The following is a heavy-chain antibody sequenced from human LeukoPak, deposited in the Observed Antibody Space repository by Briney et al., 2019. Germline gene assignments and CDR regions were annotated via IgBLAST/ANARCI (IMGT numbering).Heavy chain of an antibody. CDR2: ISHIGST. D-gene: IGHD1-14*01. Sequence: PSETLSLTCSVSGDSITGHYLTWIRQPPGNGLEWIGYISHIGSTNYNPSLKSRVTISVDTSKNQFSLKLTSVTAADTPLYYCARDRISINALDMWGQGTMVTVSS. J-gene: IGHJ3*02. CDR1: GDSITGHY. V-gene: IGHV4-59*11. CDR3: ARDRISINALDM.